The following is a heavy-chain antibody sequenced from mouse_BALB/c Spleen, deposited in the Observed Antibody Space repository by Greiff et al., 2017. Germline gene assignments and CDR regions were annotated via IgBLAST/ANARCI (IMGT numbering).Heavy chain of an antibody. CDR2: IYPYNGGT. J-gene: IGHJ4*01. CDR3: ARVYDYYAMDY. V-gene: IGHV1S29*02. CDR1: GYTFTDYN. D-gene: IGHD1-1*01. Sequence: VQLQQSGPELVKPGASVKISCKASGYTFTDYNMHWVKQSQGKSLEWIGYIYPYNGGTGYNQKFKSKATLTVDNSSSTAYMELRSLTSEDSAVYYCARVYDYYAMDYWGQGTSVTVSS.